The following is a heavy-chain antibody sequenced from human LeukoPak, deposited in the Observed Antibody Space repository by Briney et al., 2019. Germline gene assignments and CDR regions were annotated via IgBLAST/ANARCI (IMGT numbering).Heavy chain of an antibody. J-gene: IGHJ4*02. D-gene: IGHD2-2*01. CDR1: GYTFTTYG. CDR2: ISAYNGNK. CDR3: ARDVGTCSPAANFDY. V-gene: IGHV1-18*01. Sequence: ASVKVSCKASGYTFTTYGISWVRQAPGQGREWMGWISAYNGNKNYAPKLQGRGTITTDTSTSTAYMELRSLRSDDTAVYYCARDVGTCSPAANFDYWGQGTLVTVSS.